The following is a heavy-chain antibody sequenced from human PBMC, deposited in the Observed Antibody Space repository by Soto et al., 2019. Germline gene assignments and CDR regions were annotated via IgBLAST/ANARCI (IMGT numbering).Heavy chain of an antibody. CDR2: ITASGEVT. CDR1: GFTFNAYA. J-gene: IGHJ4*02. CDR3: VKDSSTWYYFAR. D-gene: IGHD6-13*01. V-gene: IGHV3-64D*06. Sequence: GSLRLSCSASGFTFNAYALHWVRQAPGKGLEYVSAITASGEVTYYADSVKGRFTISRDNSKNTLYLQMTSLRPEDTAVYFCVKDSSTWYYFARWGQGTLVTVSS.